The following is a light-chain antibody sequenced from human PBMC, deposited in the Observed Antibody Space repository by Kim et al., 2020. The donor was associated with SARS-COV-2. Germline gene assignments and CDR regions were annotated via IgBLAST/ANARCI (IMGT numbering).Light chain of an antibody. CDR1: QDISNY. CDR3: QKYDSVPWT. J-gene: IGKJ1*01. Sequence: ASVGDRVTITCRASQDISNYLAWYQQKPGKVPKLLIYAASSLQPGVPSRFGGSGSGTDFTLTITSLQPEDVATYYCQKYDSVPWTFGPGTKVDIK. CDR2: AAS. V-gene: IGKV1-27*01.